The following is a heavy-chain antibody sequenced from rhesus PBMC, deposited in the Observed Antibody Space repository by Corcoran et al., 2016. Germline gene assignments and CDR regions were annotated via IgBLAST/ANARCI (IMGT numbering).Heavy chain of an antibody. CDR3: ARHRGGSDLDC. CDR1: GYSISSGYY. V-gene: IGHV4-99*01. D-gene: IGHD6-25*01. Sequence: QVQLQESGPGLVKPSETLSLTCAVSGYSISSGYYWGWIRQPPGKGLEYIGYISGSSGTTYYNPSLNSRVTFSKDTAKNQCSLTLSSVTAADTAVYYCARHRGGSDLDCWGQGVLVTVSS. CDR2: ISGSSGTT. J-gene: IGHJ4*01.